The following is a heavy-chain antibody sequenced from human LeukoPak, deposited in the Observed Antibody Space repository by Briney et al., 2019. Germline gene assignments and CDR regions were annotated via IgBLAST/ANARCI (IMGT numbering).Heavy chain of an antibody. D-gene: IGHD1-26*01. J-gene: IGHJ4*02. Sequence: GGSLRLSCAASGFTFSTYGMSWVRQAPGKGLAWVSGISGTGGSTYYADSVKGRFTISRDNSKNTLYLQMNSLRAEDTAVYYCAKGGAQVGGQGTLVTVSS. CDR2: ISGTGGST. V-gene: IGHV3-23*01. CDR1: GFTFSTYG. CDR3: AKGGAQV.